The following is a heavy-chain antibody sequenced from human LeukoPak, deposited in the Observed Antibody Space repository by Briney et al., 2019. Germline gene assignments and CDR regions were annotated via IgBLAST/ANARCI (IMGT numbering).Heavy chain of an antibody. CDR3: ARQEGDYVDH. CDR2: INQSGST. CDR1: GGSFSGYY. V-gene: IGHV4-34*01. J-gene: IGHJ4*02. Sequence: SESLSLTCAVYGGSFSGYYWSWIRQPPGKGLEWIGEINQSGSTNYNPSLKSRVTISVETSKNQFSVNLSSVTAADTAVYYCARQEGDYVDHWGQGTLVTVSS.